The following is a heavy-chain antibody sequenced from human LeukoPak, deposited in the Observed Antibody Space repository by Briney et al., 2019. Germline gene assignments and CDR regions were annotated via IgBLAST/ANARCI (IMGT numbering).Heavy chain of an antibody. Sequence: PGGSLRLSCAASAFTFSDYNMNWVRQAPGKGLEWSSYIDTSSSTMYYADSVMGRFTISRDNAKESLYLQMNSLRDEDTAVYYCAREDDSWGPNNLDLWGQGTMVTVSS. CDR3: AREDDSWGPNNLDL. CDR2: IDTSSSTM. CDR1: AFTFSDYN. J-gene: IGHJ3*01. D-gene: IGHD7-27*01. V-gene: IGHV3-48*02.